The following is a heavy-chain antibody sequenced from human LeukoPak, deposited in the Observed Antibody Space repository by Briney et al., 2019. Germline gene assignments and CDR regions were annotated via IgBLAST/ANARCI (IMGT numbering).Heavy chain of an antibody. CDR1: GFTFSSYG. V-gene: IGHV3-30*02. D-gene: IGHD2-2*01. J-gene: IGHJ4*02. CDR2: IRYDGSNK. CDR3: AKDACSTTCYWSDY. Sequence: PGGSLRLSCAASGFTFSSYGMHWVRQAPGKGLEWVAFIRYDGSNKYYADSVKGRFTISRDNSKNTLYLQMNSLRAEDTALYYCAKDACSTTCYWSDYWGRGTLVTVSS.